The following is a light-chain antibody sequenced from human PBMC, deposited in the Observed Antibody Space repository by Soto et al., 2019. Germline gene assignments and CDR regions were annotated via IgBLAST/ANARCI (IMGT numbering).Light chain of an antibody. CDR2: GAS. V-gene: IGKV3-20*01. J-gene: IGKJ5*01. CDR3: QQYGTPPT. Sequence: EIVLTQSPGTLSLFPGERATLSCRASQSLITRYLAWYQQKPGQAPRLLIYGASSRATGIPGRFGGSGSATFFPLTTSLLAPDDFAVYSCQQYGTPPTFGQGTRLEIK. CDR1: QSLITRY.